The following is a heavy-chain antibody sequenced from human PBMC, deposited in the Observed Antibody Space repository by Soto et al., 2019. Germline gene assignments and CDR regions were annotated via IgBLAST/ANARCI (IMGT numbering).Heavy chain of an antibody. Sequence: SETLSLTCAVYGGSFSGYYWSWIRQPPGKGLEWIGEINHSGSTNYNPSLKSRVTISVDTSKNQFSLELSSVTAADTAVYYCARDLLAYCGGDCSPNWFDPWGQGTLVTVSS. V-gene: IGHV4-34*01. CDR3: ARDLLAYCGGDCSPNWFDP. J-gene: IGHJ5*02. CDR2: INHSGST. D-gene: IGHD2-21*02. CDR1: GGSFSGYY.